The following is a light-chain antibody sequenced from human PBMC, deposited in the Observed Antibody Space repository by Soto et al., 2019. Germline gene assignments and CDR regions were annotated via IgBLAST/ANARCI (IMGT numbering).Light chain of an antibody. V-gene: IGLV2-23*01. J-gene: IGLJ1*01. CDR1: SSDVGSYNL. CDR3: CSYAGSSTYV. Sequence: QSVLTQPASVSGSPGQSITISCTGTSSDVGSYNLVSWYQQHPGKAPKLMIYEGSKRPSGVSNRFSGSKSCNTASLTISGLQAEDEADYYCCSYAGSSTYVFGTGTKLTVL. CDR2: EGS.